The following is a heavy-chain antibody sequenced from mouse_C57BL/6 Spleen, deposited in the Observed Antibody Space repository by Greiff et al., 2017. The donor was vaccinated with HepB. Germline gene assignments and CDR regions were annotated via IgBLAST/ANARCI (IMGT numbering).Heavy chain of an antibody. CDR2: IDPENGDT. Sequence: EVQLQESGAELVRPGASVKLSCTASGFNIKDDYMHWVKQRPEQGLEWIGWIDPENGDTEYASKFQGKATITADTSSNTAYLQLSSLTSEDTAVYYCTNHYGSSSWFAYWGQGTLVTVSA. V-gene: IGHV14-4*01. CDR1: GFNIKDDY. J-gene: IGHJ3*01. CDR3: TNHYGSSSWFAY. D-gene: IGHD1-1*01.